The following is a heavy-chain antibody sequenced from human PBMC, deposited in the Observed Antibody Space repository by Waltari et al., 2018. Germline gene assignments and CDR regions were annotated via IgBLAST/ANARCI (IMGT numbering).Heavy chain of an antibody. V-gene: IGHV3-74*01. CDR2: INIDGTNT. Sequence: EVQLVESGGGLVQPGGSLRLSCVGSGFTFSGHWMHWVRQAPGKGRVWVSHINIDGTNTTYADSVKGRFTITRDNAKNTLYLQMNSLRVDDTAVYYCTRDVPHSNFDPWGQGSLVTVSS. J-gene: IGHJ5*02. D-gene: IGHD6-13*01. CDR3: TRDVPHSNFDP. CDR1: GFTFSGHW.